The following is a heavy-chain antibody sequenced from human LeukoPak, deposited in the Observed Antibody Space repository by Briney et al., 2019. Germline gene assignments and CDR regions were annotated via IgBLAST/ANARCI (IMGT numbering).Heavy chain of an antibody. CDR1: GFTFSSYA. CDR3: ARRYIVVVPARRDYYYYMDV. J-gene: IGHJ6*03. D-gene: IGHD2-2*01. CDR2: ISGSGGST. Sequence: PGGSLRLSCAASGFTFSSYAMSWVRQAPGKGLEWVSGISGSGGSTYYADSVKGRFTISRDSSKNTLYLQMISLRDEDTAVYYCARRYIVVVPARRDYYYYMDVWGKGTTVTVSS. V-gene: IGHV3-23*01.